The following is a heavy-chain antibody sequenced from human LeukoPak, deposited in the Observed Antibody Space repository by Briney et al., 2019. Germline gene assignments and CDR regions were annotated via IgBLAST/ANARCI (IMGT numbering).Heavy chain of an antibody. D-gene: IGHD5-24*01. CDR1: GGSVSHYY. J-gene: IGHJ4*02. CDR3: ARGHKRWLHHTGCYFDY. V-gene: IGHV4-59*02. Sequence: SETLSLTCTVSGGSVSHYYWSWIRQPPGKGLEWIGYIYYSGSTNYNPSLKSRVTISVDTSKNQFSLKLSSVTAADTAVYYCARGHKRWLHHTGCYFDYWGQGTLVTVSS. CDR2: IYYSGST.